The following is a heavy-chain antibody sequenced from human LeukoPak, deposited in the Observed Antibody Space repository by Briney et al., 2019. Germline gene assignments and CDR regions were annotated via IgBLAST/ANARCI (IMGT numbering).Heavy chain of an antibody. CDR2: IYHSGST. V-gene: IGHV4-39*07. CDR3: ARMVDKYGEKYNWFDP. Sequence: PSETLSLTCTVSGGSISSSSYYWGWIRQPPGKGLEWIGSIYHSGSTYYNPSLKSRVTISVDTSKNQFSLKLSSVTAADTAVYYCARMVDKYGEKYNWFDPWGQGTLVTVSS. D-gene: IGHD4-17*01. J-gene: IGHJ5*02. CDR1: GGSISSSSYY.